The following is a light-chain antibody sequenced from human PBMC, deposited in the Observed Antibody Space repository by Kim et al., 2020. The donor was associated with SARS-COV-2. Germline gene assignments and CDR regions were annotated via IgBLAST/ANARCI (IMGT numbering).Light chain of an antibody. CDR1: QSISSW. CDR2: KAS. J-gene: IGKJ2*01. Sequence: DIQMTQSPSTLSASVGDRVTITCRASQSISSWLAWYQQKPGKAPKLLIYKASSLESGIPSRFSGSGSGTEFTLTISSLKPDDFATYYYQQYNSYPVTFGQGTKLEIK. V-gene: IGKV1-5*03. CDR3: QQYNSYPVT.